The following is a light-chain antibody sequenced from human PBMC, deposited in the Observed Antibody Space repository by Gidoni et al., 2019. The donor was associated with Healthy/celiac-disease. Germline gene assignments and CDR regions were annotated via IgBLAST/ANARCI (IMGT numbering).Light chain of an antibody. CDR1: QSVSSSY. J-gene: IGKJ4*01. Sequence: EIVLTPSPSTLSLSPGERATLSSSASQSVSSSYLAWYQQKPGQAPRLLIYGASSRATGIPDRFSGSGSGTDFTLTISRLEPEDFAVYYCQQYGSTPLTFGGGTKVEIK. CDR3: QQYGSTPLT. CDR2: GAS. V-gene: IGKV3-20*01.